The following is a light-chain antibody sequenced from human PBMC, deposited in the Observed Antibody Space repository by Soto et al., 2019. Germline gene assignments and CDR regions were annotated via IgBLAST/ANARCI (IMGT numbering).Light chain of an antibody. CDR3: SSYTSSSTNV. CDR1: SSDVGGYNY. V-gene: IGLV2-14*01. Sequence: QSVLTQPASVSGSPGQSITISCTGTSSDVGGYNYVSWYQQHPGKAPKLMIYDVSNRPSGVSNRFSGSKSGNTASLTISGLQAEDEADYYCSSYTSSSTNVFGTVTKLTVL. CDR2: DVS. J-gene: IGLJ1*01.